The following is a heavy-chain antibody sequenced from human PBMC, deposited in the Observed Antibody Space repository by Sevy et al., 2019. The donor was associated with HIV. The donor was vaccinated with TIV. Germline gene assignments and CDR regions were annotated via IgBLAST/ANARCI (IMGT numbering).Heavy chain of an antibody. CDR1: GFTFSANW. D-gene: IGHD3-16*01. Sequence: GGSLRLSCAASGFTFSANWMNWVRQAPGKGLEWGANIKGDGSDKHDVDSVEGRFPISRDNAKNLLYLQMSSLRVEDTAVYYCAHETFGRFESWGQGTLVTVSS. J-gene: IGHJ4*02. CDR3: AHETFGRFES. CDR2: IKGDGSDK. V-gene: IGHV3-7*01.